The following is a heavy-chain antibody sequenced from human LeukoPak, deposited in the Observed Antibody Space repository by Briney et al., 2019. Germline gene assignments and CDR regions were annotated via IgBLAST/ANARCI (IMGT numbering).Heavy chain of an antibody. V-gene: IGHV1-8*01. D-gene: IGHD7-27*01. J-gene: IGHJ5*02. CDR1: GYTFTGNN. Sequence: AASVKVSCKASGYTFTGNNINWVRQATGQGLGWMGWMNPDSGDTGYAQKFQGRVTMTRNTSISTAYMELSSLTSGDTAVYYCAREVSGSWGQGTLVTVSS. CDR2: MNPDSGDT. CDR3: AREVSGS.